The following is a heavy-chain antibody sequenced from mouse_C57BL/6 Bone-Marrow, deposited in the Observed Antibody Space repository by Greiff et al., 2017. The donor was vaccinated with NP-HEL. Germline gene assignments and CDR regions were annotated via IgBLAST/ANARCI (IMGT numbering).Heavy chain of an antibody. CDR2: ISSGGSYT. J-gene: IGHJ3*01. Sequence: EVQLVESGGDLVKPGGSLKLSCAASGFTFSSYGMSWVRQTPDKRLEWVATISSGGSYTYYPDSVKGRFTISRDNAKNTLYLQMSSLKSEDTAMYYCARRLGRAYWGQGTLVTVSA. CDR1: GFTFSSYG. V-gene: IGHV5-6*01. CDR3: ARRLGRAY. D-gene: IGHD4-1*01.